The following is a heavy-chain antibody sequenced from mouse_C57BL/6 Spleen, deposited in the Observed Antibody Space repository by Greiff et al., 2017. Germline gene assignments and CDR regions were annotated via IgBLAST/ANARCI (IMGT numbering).Heavy chain of an antibody. CDR1: GYTFTSYW. CDR3: ASGYSNYPSWFAY. Sequence: QVQLQQPGAELVKPGASVKMSCKASGYTFTSYWITWVKQRPGQGLEWIGDIYPGSGSTNYNEKFKSKATLTVDTSSSTAYMQLSSLTSEDSAVYYCASGYSNYPSWFAYWGQGTLVTVSA. V-gene: IGHV1-55*01. J-gene: IGHJ3*01. CDR2: IYPGSGST. D-gene: IGHD2-5*01.